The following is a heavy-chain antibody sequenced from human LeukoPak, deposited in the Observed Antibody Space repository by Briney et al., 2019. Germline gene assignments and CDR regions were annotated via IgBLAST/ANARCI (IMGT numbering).Heavy chain of an antibody. CDR3: ASAPISKINYFDY. CDR1: GFTFSDYY. D-gene: IGHD2-2*01. CDR2: ISSSGSTI. V-gene: IGHV3-11*01. J-gene: IGHJ4*02. Sequence: GGSLRLSCAASGFTFSDYYMSWIRQAPGEGLKWVSYISSSGSTIYYADSVKGRFTISRDNAKNSLYLQMNSLRAEDTAVYYCASAPISKINYFDYWGQGTLVTVSS.